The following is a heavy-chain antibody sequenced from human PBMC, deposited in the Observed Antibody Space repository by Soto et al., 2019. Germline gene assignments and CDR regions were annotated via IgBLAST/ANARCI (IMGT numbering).Heavy chain of an antibody. J-gene: IGHJ4*02. D-gene: IGHD4-17*01. V-gene: IGHV1-18*01. CDR3: AREGMTTVVEAFDY. CDR1: GYTFTSYG. CDR2: ISAYNGNT. Sequence: ASVNVSCKASGYTFTSYGISSVRQSPGQGLERMGWISAYNGNTNYAQKLQGRVTMTTDTSTSTAYMELRSLRSDDTAVYYCAREGMTTVVEAFDYWGQGTLVTVS.